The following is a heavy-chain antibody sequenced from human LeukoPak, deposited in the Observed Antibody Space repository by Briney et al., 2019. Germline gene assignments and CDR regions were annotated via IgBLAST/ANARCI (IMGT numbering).Heavy chain of an antibody. CDR3: AKALRIAAAGTRQYYFDY. J-gene: IGHJ4*02. V-gene: IGHV3-7*01. D-gene: IGHD6-13*01. CDR2: IKQDGSEK. CDR1: GFTFNNYW. Sequence: PGGSLRLSCAASGFTFNNYWMTWVRQAPGKGLEWVADIKQDGSEKSYVDSVKGRFTISRDNPKNSLYLQMNSLRAEDTAVYYCAKALRIAAAGTRQYYFDYWGQGTLVTVSS.